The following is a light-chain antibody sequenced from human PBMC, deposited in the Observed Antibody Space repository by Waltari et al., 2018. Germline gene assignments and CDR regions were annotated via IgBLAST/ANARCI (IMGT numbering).Light chain of an antibody. J-gene: IGKJ1*01. CDR3: QQYGYTLWT. CDR1: QTISNSH. V-gene: IGKV3-20*01. Sequence: EIVLTQSPGTLSLSPGERATLSCRASQTISNSHLAWYQQKPGQAPRLLIYSASSRATGIPDRFSGSGSRTDFTLTISRLEPEDLGVYSFQQYGYTLWTFGQGTKVEIK. CDR2: SAS.